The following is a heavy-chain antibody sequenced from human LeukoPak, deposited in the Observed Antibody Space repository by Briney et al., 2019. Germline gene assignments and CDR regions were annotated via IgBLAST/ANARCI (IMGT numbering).Heavy chain of an antibody. V-gene: IGHV3-30*18. Sequence: GGSLRLSCAASGFTFSSYGMHWVRQAPGKGLEWVAVISYDGSNKYYADSVKGRFTISRDNSKNALYLQMNSLRAEDTAVYYCAKVGYSSSWYLYYFDYWGQGTLVTVSS. CDR3: AKVGYSSSWYLYYFDY. CDR1: GFTFSSYG. J-gene: IGHJ4*02. D-gene: IGHD6-13*01. CDR2: ISYDGSNK.